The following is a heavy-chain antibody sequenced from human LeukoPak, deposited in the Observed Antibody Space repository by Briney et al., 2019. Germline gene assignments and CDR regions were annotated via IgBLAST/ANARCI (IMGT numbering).Heavy chain of an antibody. J-gene: IGHJ6*02. Sequence: GGSLRLSCAASGFTFSSNYMSWVRQAPGKGLEWVSVIYSGGSTYYADSVKGRFTISRDNSKNTLYFQMNSLRAEDTAVYYCARDHLRGMDGDYSVLGYYYYGMDVWGQGTTVTVSS. D-gene: IGHD4-17*01. CDR2: IYSGGST. V-gene: IGHV3-66*01. CDR1: GFTFSSNY. CDR3: ARDHLRGMDGDYSVLGYYYYGMDV.